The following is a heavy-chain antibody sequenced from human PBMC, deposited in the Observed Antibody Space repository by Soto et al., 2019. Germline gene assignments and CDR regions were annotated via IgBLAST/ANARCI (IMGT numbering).Heavy chain of an antibody. CDR2: IYYTGST. CDR1: GGSVSSGNYY. V-gene: IGHV4-61*01. Sequence: SETLSLTCTVSGGSVSSGNYYWSWIRQPPGKGLEWIGYIYYTGSTNYNPSLKSRVTISVDTSKNQFSLKLSSVTAADTAVYYCARRYGASFDYWGQGTLVTV. D-gene: IGHD4-17*01. CDR3: ARRYGASFDY. J-gene: IGHJ4*02.